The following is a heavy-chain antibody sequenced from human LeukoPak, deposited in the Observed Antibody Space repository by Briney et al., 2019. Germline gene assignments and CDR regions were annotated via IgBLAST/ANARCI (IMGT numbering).Heavy chain of an antibody. CDR3: ARDEGGGPFVY. V-gene: IGHV1-69*05. CDR2: IIPIFCTS. D-gene: IGHD2-15*01. Sequence: SVKVSCKASVGTFSSYAISWVRQAPGQGLEWMGRIIPIFCTSNYAQKFQGRVTLTRDDAPGPVFMELGRLRCEEPAGFYCARDEGGGPFVYWCQETLVTVSS. CDR1: VGTFSSYA. J-gene: IGHJ4*02.